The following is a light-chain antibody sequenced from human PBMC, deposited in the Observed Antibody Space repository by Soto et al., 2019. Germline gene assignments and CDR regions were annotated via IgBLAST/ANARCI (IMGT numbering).Light chain of an antibody. CDR3: QTWGAGFRV. CDR2: LHSDGNH. Sequence: QSVLTQSPSASASLGASVKLTCTLSSGHSSYAIAWHQLHPEKGPRYLMKLHSDGNHFKGDGIPDRFSGSSSGAERYLTISSLQSEDEADYYCQTWGAGFRVFGGGTKLTV. V-gene: IGLV4-69*01. CDR1: SGHSSYA. J-gene: IGLJ3*02.